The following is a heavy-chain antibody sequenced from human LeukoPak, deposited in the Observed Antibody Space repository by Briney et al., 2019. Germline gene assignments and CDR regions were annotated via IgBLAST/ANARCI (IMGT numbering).Heavy chain of an antibody. Sequence: PGGSLRLSCAASGFTFSSYSMNWVRQAPGKGLEWVSSISSSSSYIYYADSVKGRFTISRDNAKNSLYLQMNSLRAKDTAVYYCARVGFYGDYYFDYWGQGTLVTVSS. CDR1: GFTFSSYS. CDR2: ISSSSSYI. J-gene: IGHJ4*02. V-gene: IGHV3-21*01. CDR3: ARVGFYGDYYFDY. D-gene: IGHD4-17*01.